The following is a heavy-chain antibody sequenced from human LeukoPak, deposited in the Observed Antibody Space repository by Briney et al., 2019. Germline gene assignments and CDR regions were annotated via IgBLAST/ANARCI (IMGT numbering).Heavy chain of an antibody. CDR1: GGSISSYY. V-gene: IGHV4-59*08. Sequence: SETLSLTCTVSGGSISSYYWSWIRQPPGKGLEWSGYIYYSGSTNYNPSLKSRVTISVDTSKNQFSLKLSSVTAADTAVYYCARQKRYDILTGYYGRWFDPWGQGTLVTVSS. J-gene: IGHJ5*02. CDR3: ARQKRYDILTGYYGRWFDP. CDR2: IYYSGST. D-gene: IGHD3-9*01.